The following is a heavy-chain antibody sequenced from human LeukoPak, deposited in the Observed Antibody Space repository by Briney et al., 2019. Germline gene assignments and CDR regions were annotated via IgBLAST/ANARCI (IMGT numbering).Heavy chain of an antibody. J-gene: IGHJ3*02. CDR1: GFTFSDYY. D-gene: IGHD6-13*01. CDR2: ISSSGSTI. Sequence: GGSLRLSCAASGFTFSDYYMSWIRQAPGKGLEWVSYISSSGSTIYYADSVKGRFTISRDNAKNSLYLQMNSLRAEDTAVYYCAKSKRAAAGMVGAFDIWGQGTMVTVSS. CDR3: AKSKRAAAGMVGAFDI. V-gene: IGHV3-11*01.